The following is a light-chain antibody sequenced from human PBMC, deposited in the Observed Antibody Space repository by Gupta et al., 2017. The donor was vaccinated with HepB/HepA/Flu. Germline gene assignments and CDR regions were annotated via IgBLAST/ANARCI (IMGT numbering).Light chain of an antibody. Sequence: QSALTQPPSVSGSPGQSITISCTGTSSDVGGYNYVSWYQQHPGKAPKLMIYDVSNRPSGVSNRFSGSKSGNTASLTISGLQAEDEADYYCSSYTSSSTVVFGGGTKLTVL. V-gene: IGLV2-14*01. CDR2: DVS. CDR1: SSDVGGYNY. CDR3: SSYTSSSTVV. J-gene: IGLJ2*01.